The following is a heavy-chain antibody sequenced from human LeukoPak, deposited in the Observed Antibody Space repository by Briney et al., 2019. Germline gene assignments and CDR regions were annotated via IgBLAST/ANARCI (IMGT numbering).Heavy chain of an antibody. D-gene: IGHD4-23*01. CDR1: GYTFTGYY. Sequence: GASVKVSCKASGYTFTGYYMHWVRQAPGQGLEWMGWMNPNNGNTGYAQKFQGRVTVTRNTSISTAYMELSSLRSEDTAVYYCAKSAGYGGKFLGYWGQGTLVTVSS. CDR2: MNPNNGNT. V-gene: IGHV1-8*03. CDR3: AKSAGYGGKFLGY. J-gene: IGHJ4*02.